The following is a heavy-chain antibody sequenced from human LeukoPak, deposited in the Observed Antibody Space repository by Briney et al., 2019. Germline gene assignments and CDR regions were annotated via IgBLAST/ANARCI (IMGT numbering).Heavy chain of an antibody. J-gene: IGHJ5*02. CDR3: ARGNSDVVVPAAILFDWFDP. CDR2: ISAYNGNT. Sequence: GSVKVSCKASGYTFTSYGISWVRQAPGQGLEWMGWISAYNGNTNYAQKLQGRVTMTTDTSTRTAYMELRSLRSDDTAVYYCARGNSDVVVPAAILFDWFDPWGQGTLVTVSS. CDR1: GYTFTSYG. V-gene: IGHV1-18*01. D-gene: IGHD2-2*01.